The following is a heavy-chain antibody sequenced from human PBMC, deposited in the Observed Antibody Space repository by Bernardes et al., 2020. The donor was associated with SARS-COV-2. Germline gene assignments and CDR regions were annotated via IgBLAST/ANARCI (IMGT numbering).Heavy chain of an antibody. CDR3: ARVRGDYFDY. CDR2: IYYTRNT. CDR1: GDSVSRGYYY. D-gene: IGHD3-10*01. V-gene: IGHV4-61*01. Sequence: SETLSLTCTVSGDSVSRGYYYWSWIRQSPGKGLEWIGYIYYTRNTNYNPSLKSRVTISVDTSKNQFSLKLSSVTAADTAVYFCARVRGDYFDYWGQGTLVTISS. J-gene: IGHJ4*02.